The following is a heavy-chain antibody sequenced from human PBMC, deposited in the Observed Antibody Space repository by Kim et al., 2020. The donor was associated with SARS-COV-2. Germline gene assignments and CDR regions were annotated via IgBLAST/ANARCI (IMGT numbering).Heavy chain of an antibody. CDR1: GFTFSSYG. D-gene: IGHD3-10*01. J-gene: IGHJ6*02. CDR2: ISYDGSNK. V-gene: IGHV3-30*18. CDR3: AKDRSGSSYYYYGMDV. Sequence: GGSLRLSCAASGFTFSSYGMHWVRQAPGKGLEWVAVISYDGSNKYYADSVKGRFTISRDNSKNTLYLQMNSLRAEDTAVYYCAKDRSGSSYYYYGMDVWGQGTTVTVSS.